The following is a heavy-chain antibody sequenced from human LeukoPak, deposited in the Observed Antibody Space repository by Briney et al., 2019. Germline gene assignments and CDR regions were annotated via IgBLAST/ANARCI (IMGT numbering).Heavy chain of an antibody. CDR2: MNHSGST. J-gene: IGHJ4*02. D-gene: IGHD3-9*01. CDR1: GVSFSGYY. V-gene: IGHV4-34*01. Sequence: SETLSLTCAVYGVSFSGYYWSWIRQPPGKGLEGFGEMNHSGSTNHNPSLKSRVTISVATSKNQFSLQLSSVTAAAPAVYYCARGLTYSDILTGLVTGYGDLSFDYWGQGTLVTVSS. CDR3: ARGLTYSDILTGLVTGYGDLSFDY.